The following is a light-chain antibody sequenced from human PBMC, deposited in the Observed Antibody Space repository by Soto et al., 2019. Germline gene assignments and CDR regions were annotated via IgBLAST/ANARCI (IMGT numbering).Light chain of an antibody. CDR1: QDISNY. CDR2: DAS. CDR3: QQYDNLPSFT. V-gene: IGKV1-33*01. Sequence: DIQMTQSPSSLSASVGDRVTITCQASQDISNYLNWYQQKPGKAPKLLIYDASNLETGVPSRFSGSGSGTDLTFTISSLQPEDIATYYCQQYDNLPSFTFGPGTKVDIK. J-gene: IGKJ3*01.